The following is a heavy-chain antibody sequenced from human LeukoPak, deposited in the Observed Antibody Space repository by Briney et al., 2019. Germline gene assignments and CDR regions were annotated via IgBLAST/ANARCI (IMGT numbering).Heavy chain of an antibody. J-gene: IGHJ4*02. D-gene: IGHD2-15*01. CDR2: ISGSGRTT. CDR1: GFTFSHHA. CDR3: AKNVVVKRYIDY. V-gene: IGHV3-23*01. Sequence: PGGSLRLSCAACGFTFSHHAMSWVRQTPGKGLQWVSVISGSGRTTEYADSVKGRFTISRDNSKNTLSLQMNSLRVEDTAIYYCAKNVVVKRYIDYWGQGTLVTVSS.